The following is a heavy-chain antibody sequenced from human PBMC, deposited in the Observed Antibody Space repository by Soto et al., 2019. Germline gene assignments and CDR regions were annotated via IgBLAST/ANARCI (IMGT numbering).Heavy chain of an antibody. V-gene: IGHV1-18*01. CDR2: ISTYHGNT. Sequence: GASVKVSCKASGYNFVSYGISWVRQVPGQGLEWMGWISTYHGNTKYAQKLQDRVTMTTDTSTSTAYMELRSLTSDDTAVYSCARHRSGVACSTFYWGQGTLVTVSS. J-gene: IGHJ4*02. CDR3: ARHRSGVACSTFY. D-gene: IGHD2-2*02. CDR1: GYNFVSYG.